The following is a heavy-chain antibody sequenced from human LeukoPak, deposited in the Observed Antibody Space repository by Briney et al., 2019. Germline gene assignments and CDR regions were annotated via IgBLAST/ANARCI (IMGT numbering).Heavy chain of an antibody. CDR3: ARGYSGNYYHYFDY. CDR2: IFYTGST. V-gene: IGHV4-59*08. D-gene: IGHD1-26*01. J-gene: IGHJ4*02. Sequence: SETLSLTCSVFGDSISGYYWSWIRQPPGKGLEWIAWIFYTGSTNYNPSLKSRVSISVDTSKNHLSLKLSSVTAADTAVYYCARGYSGNYYHYFDYWGQGTLVTVSS. CDR1: GDSISGYY.